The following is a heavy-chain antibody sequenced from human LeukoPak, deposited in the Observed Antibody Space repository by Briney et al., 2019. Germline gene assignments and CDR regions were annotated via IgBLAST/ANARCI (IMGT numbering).Heavy chain of an antibody. D-gene: IGHD3-22*01. CDR1: GFTFSSYE. V-gene: IGHV3-48*03. Sequence: GGSLRLSCAASGFTFSSYEMNWVRQAPGKGLEWVSYISSSGSTIYYADSVKGRFTVSRDDSKSTLYLQMNSLRADDTAVYYCARDLSVDYYDSSGLDAFDIWGQGTMVTVSS. J-gene: IGHJ3*02. CDR3: ARDLSVDYYDSSGLDAFDI. CDR2: ISSSGSTI.